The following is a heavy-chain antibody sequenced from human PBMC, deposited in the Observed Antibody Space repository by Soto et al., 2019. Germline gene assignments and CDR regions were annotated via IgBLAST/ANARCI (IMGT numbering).Heavy chain of an antibody. D-gene: IGHD6-19*01. CDR2: IYYSGST. V-gene: IGHV4-61*01. CDR3: ARVEQWLVGVGAFDI. Sequence: SETLSLTCTVSGGSVSSGSYYWSWIRQPPGKGLEWIGYIYYSGSTNYNPSLKSRVTISVDTSKNQFSLKLSSVTAADTAVYYCARVEQWLVGVGAFDICGQGTMVTVSS. J-gene: IGHJ3*02. CDR1: GGSVSSGSYY.